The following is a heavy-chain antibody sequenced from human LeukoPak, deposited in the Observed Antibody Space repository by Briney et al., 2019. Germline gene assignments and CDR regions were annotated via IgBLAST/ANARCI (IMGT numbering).Heavy chain of an antibody. V-gene: IGHV1-18*01. CDR3: ASTVTTDYYYYMDV. CDR1: GYTFTSYG. CDR2: ISAYNGNT. J-gene: IGHJ6*03. D-gene: IGHD4-11*01. Sequence: ASVKVSCKASGYTFTSYGISWVRQAPGQGLEWMGWISAYNGNTNYAQKLQGRVTMTTDTPTSTAYMELRSLRSDDTAVYYCASTVTTDYYYYMDVWGKGTTVTVSS.